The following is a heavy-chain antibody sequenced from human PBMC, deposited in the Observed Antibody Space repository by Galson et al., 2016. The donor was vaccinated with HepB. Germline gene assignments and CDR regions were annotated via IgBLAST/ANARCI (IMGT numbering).Heavy chain of an antibody. CDR3: AGGDQSRHIAAPGLRIFDY. CDR1: GGTFTNYG. CDR2: IIPIFGTP. V-gene: IGHV1-69*13. Sequence: SVKVSCKASGGTFTNYGFSWVRQAPGQGLQWIGGIIPIFGTPTYAQNFQGRVTITADESTSTAYMELTSLRSEDTAAYFCAGGDQSRHIAAPGLRIFDYWGPGTMVTVSS. D-gene: IGHD6-13*01. J-gene: IGHJ4*02.